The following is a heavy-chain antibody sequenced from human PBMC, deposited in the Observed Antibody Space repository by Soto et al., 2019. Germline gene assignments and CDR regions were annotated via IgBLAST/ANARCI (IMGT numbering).Heavy chain of an antibody. J-gene: IGHJ6*03. CDR3: AKDPAVVTGHVYSYYFMDV. CDR2: VSGSGGSP. CDR1: GFTFSTNA. Sequence: EVVLLESGGGLAQPGGSLRLSCAASGFTFSTNAMNWLRQAPGKGLECVAGVSGSGGSPHHADSVKGRFTISRDNSNNTLYLQMNSLRTEDTAVYYCAKDPAVVTGHVYSYYFMDVWGRGTTVAV. V-gene: IGHV3-23*01. D-gene: IGHD2-21*02.